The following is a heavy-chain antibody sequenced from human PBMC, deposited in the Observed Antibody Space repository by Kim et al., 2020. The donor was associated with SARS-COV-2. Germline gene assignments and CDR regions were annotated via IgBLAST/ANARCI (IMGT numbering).Heavy chain of an antibody. CDR1: GDSISSGDYY. CDR3: ARVHPGYSSSWTTDYFDY. J-gene: IGHJ4*02. V-gene: IGHV4-30-4*01. CDR2: IYYSGST. Sequence: SETLSLTCTVSGDSISSGDYYWSWIRQPPGKGLEWIGYIYYSGSTYYNPSLKSRVTISVDTSKNQFSLKLSSVTAVDTAVYYCARVHPGYSSSWTTDYFDYWGQGTLVTVSS. D-gene: IGHD6-13*01.